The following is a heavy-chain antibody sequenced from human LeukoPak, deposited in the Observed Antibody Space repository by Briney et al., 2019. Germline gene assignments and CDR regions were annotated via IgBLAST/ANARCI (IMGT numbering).Heavy chain of an antibody. CDR3: ARVRGGMIVVVFDY. CDR2: INPNSGGT. CDR1: GYTLTELS. D-gene: IGHD3-22*01. V-gene: IGHV1-2*02. J-gene: IGHJ4*02. Sequence: GASVKVSCKVSGYTLTELSMHWVRQAPGQGLEWMGWINPNSGGTNYAQKFQGRVTMTRDTSISTAYMELSRLRSDDTAVYYCARVRGGMIVVVFDYWGQGTLVTVSS.